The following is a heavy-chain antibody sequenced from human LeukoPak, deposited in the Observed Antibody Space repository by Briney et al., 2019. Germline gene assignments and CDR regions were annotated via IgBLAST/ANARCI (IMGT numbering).Heavy chain of an antibody. V-gene: IGHV3-30*18. Sequence: PGGSLRLSCAASGFTFSSYGMHWVRQAPGKGLEWVAVISYDGSNKYYADSVKGRFTISRDNSKNTLYLQMNSLRAEDTAVYYCAKARRPYSSSWYYFDYWGQGTLVTVSS. J-gene: IGHJ4*02. CDR2: ISYDGSNK. CDR3: AKARRPYSSSWYYFDY. CDR1: GFTFSSYG. D-gene: IGHD6-13*01.